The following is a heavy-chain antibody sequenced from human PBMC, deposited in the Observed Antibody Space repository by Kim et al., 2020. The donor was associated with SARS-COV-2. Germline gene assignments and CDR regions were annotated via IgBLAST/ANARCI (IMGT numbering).Heavy chain of an antibody. CDR3: ARRGVGYSYALDY. CDR2: INSDGSST. CDR1: GFTFSSYW. J-gene: IGHJ4*02. V-gene: IGHV3-74*01. Sequence: GGSLRLSCAASGFTFSSYWMHWVRQAPGKGLVWVSRINSDGSSTSYADSVKGRFTISRDNAKNTLYLQMNSLRAEDTTVYYCARRGVGYSYALDYWGQGTLVTVSS. D-gene: IGHD5-18*01.